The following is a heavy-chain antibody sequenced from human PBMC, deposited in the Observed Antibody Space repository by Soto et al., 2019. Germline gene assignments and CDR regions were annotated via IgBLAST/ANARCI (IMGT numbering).Heavy chain of an antibody. Sequence: QAQLEQSGGEVKKPGSSVKVSCKASRVAFSKFLVTWVRQAPGLGLEWVGGIIPIFGTANYAQKFQGRVTITADESTSTSYMEVNNLRSEDTAVYYCAKVRYSSPMGYYYGIDVWGQGTTVPVSS. J-gene: IGHJ6*02. CDR1: RVAFSKFL. CDR2: IIPIFGTA. CDR3: AKVRYSSPMGYYYGIDV. V-gene: IGHV1-69*01. D-gene: IGHD6-19*01.